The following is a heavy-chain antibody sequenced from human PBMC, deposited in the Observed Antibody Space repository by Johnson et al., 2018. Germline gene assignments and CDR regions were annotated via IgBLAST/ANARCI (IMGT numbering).Heavy chain of an antibody. V-gene: IGHV3-49*05. D-gene: IGHD6-19*01. Sequence: VQLVESGGGLVNPGRSLRLSCTVSGFNFGDYAMTWFRQAPGRGLEWVGFIRSKVYGGTTEYAASVKGRFTISRDYSKSIAYLQMNSLKSEDTAVYYCTRDSGWSNYYYYYAVDVWGLGTTVIVSS. CDR3: TRDSGWSNYYYYYAVDV. CDR2: IRSKVYGGTT. CDR1: GFNFGDYA. J-gene: IGHJ6*02.